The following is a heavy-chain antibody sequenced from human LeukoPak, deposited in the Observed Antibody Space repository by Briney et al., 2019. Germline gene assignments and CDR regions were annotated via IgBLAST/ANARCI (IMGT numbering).Heavy chain of an antibody. V-gene: IGHV4-31*03. Sequence: SETLSLTCTVSGGSISSGGYYWSWIRQHPGKGLEWIGYIYYSGSTYYNPSLKSRVTTSVDTSKNQFSLKLSSVTAADTAVYCCARDLVTMVRGEHDYWGQGTLVTVSS. CDR3: ARDLVTMVRGEHDY. D-gene: IGHD3-10*01. CDR1: GGSISSGGYY. J-gene: IGHJ4*02. CDR2: IYYSGST.